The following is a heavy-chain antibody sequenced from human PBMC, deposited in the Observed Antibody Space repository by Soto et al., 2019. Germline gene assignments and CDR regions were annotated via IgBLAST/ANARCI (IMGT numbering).Heavy chain of an antibody. J-gene: IGHJ6*03. V-gene: IGHV3-23*01. Sequence: PVWSLRLSCSSSSFIFSTYVMTLVLLAAGRGLEFVSIISDGGVATYYADSVKGRFTISRDNSRNTLYLQMSDLRADDTAVYYCARLLRWTDMEVWGKGTTVTVSS. CDR3: ARLLRWTDMEV. CDR1: SFIFSTYV. CDR2: ISDGGVAT. D-gene: IGHD3-22*01.